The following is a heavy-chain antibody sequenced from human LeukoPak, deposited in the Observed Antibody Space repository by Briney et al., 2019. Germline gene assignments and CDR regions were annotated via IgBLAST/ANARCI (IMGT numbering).Heavy chain of an antibody. CDR1: GFTFSNAW. J-gene: IGHJ4*02. CDR2: IKSKTDGGTT. V-gene: IGHV3-15*01. Sequence: GGSLRLSCAASGFTFSNAWMSWVRQAPGKGLEWVGRIKSKTDGGTTDYAAPVKGRFTISRDDSKNTLYLQMNSLRAEDTAVYYCARDYYDSSGYYYPFDYWGQGTLVTVSS. D-gene: IGHD3-22*01. CDR3: ARDYYDSSGYYYPFDY.